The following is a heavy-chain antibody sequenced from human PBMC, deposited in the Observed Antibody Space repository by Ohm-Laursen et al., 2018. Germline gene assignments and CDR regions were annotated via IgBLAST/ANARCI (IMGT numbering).Heavy chain of an antibody. J-gene: IGHJ1*01. D-gene: IGHD3/OR15-3a*01. CDR1: GFTFSNYA. CDR2: ISSSGLNT. CDR3: AQTWAEVGPRGEYFQH. V-gene: IGHV3-23*01. Sequence: SLRLSCSASGFTFSNYAMSWVRQAPGKGLEFVSAISSSGLNTYYADSVKGRYTISRDNSKNTHYLQMNSLSAEDTAVYYCAQTWAEVGPRGEYFQHWGQGTLVTVSS.